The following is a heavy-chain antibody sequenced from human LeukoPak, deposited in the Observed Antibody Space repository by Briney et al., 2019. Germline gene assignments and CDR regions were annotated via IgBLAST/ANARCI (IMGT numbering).Heavy chain of an antibody. Sequence: SETLSLTCTVSGASISSYYWSWIRQPAGKRLEWIGHIYTSGNTNYSPSLKSRVTMSIDTSKNQFSLKLSSVTAADTAVYYCARLKGGGSTYFYYYYMDVWGKGTTVTVSS. J-gene: IGHJ6*03. D-gene: IGHD2-15*01. CDR3: ARLKGGGSTYFYYYYMDV. CDR2: IYTSGNT. V-gene: IGHV4-4*07. CDR1: GASISSYY.